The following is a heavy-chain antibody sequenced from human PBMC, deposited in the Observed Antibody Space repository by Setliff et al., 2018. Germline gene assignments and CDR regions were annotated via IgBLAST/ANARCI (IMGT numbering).Heavy chain of an antibody. V-gene: IGHV1-46*01. Sequence: ASVKVSCKASGYTFTSYYMHWVRQAPGQGLEWMGIINPSGGSTNYAQKFQGRVTMARDTSTSTVYMELSSLRSEDTALYYCARRMWELRSDAFDIWGQGTMVTVSS. J-gene: IGHJ3*02. CDR3: ARRMWELRSDAFDI. CDR2: INPSGGST. D-gene: IGHD1-26*01. CDR1: GYTFTSYY.